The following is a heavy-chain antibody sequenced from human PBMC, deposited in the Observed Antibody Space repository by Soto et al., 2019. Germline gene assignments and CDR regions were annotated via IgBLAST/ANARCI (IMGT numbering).Heavy chain of an antibody. D-gene: IGHD5-18*01. CDR2: IFYSGST. CDR3: AKDSGYNYGYFRWFDP. V-gene: IGHV4-59*01. J-gene: IGHJ5*02. CDR1: GGSISNYY. Sequence: SETLSLTCTVSGGSISNYYWSWIRQPPGRGLEWIGHIFYSGSTNYNPALKSRVSISVVTSKSQFSLKLSSVIAADTAVYYCAKDSGYNYGYFRWFDPWGQGTLVT.